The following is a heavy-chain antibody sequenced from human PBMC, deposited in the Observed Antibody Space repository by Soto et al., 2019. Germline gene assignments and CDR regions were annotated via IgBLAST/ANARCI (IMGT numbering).Heavy chain of an antibody. J-gene: IGHJ4*02. Sequence: PSETLSLTCTVSGGSIRDYYWSWIRQPPGKGLEWIGYIYYTGTTTYNPSLKSRLTISEDTSKNQFSLKLSSVTAADTAVYYCARGQQRVIVDYRYYFDYWGQGTLVTVSS. D-gene: IGHD4-17*01. CDR2: IYYTGTT. V-gene: IGHV4-59*12. CDR3: ARGQQRVIVDYRYYFDY. CDR1: GGSIRDYY.